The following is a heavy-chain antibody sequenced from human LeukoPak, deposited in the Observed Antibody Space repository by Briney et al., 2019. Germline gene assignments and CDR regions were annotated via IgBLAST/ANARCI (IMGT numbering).Heavy chain of an antibody. CDR2: IKQDATEK. V-gene: IGHV3-7*01. D-gene: IGHD3-10*01. CDR3: ASLVTMVRGVT. CDR1: GFTFSTYW. J-gene: IGHJ4*02. Sequence: GGSLRLSCAASGFTFSTYWMAWVRQAPGKGPEWVANIKQDATEKYYVESVKGRFTISRDNAKNSLYLQMNSLRAEDTAVYYCASLVTMVRGVTWGQGTLVTVSS.